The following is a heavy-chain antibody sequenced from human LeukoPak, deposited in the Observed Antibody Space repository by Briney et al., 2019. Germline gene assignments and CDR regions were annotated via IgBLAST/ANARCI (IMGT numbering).Heavy chain of an antibody. CDR3: ARQGEAASFDY. J-gene: IGHJ4*02. D-gene: IGHD6-13*01. Sequence: ASVKVSCKASGYTFTGAYIHWVRQAPGQGPEWMGWINSYSGGTNYAQKFQGRVTLTRATSLGTAYMELSRLRSDDTAVYYCARQGEAASFDYWGQGTLVTVSS. V-gene: IGHV1-2*02. CDR1: GYTFTGAY. CDR2: INSYSGGT.